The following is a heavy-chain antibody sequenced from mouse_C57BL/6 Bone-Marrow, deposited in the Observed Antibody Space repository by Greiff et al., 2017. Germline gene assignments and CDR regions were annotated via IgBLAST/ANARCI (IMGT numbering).Heavy chain of an antibody. J-gene: IGHJ3*01. CDR2: ISNGGGST. CDR1: GFTFSDYY. CDR3: AREYLLWWAWFAY. D-gene: IGHD2-13*01. V-gene: IGHV5-12*01. Sequence: EVKLMESGGGLVQPGGSLKLSCAASGFTFSDYYMYWVRQTPEKRLEWVAYISNGGGSTYYTDTVKGRFTISRDNAKNTRYLQMSRLKSEDTAVYYCAREYLLWWAWFAYWGQGTLVTVSA.